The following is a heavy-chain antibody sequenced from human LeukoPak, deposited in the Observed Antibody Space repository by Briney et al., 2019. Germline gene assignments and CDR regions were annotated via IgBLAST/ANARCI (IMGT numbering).Heavy chain of an antibody. D-gene: IGHD2-15*01. J-gene: IGHJ3*02. V-gene: IGHV1-69*13. CDR2: IIPIFGTA. CDR1: GGTFSSYA. CDR3: ARRYCSGGSCYSEAFDI. Sequence: SVTVSCKASGGTFSSYAISWVRQAPGQGLEWMGGIIPIFGTANYAQKFQGRVTITADESTSTAYMELSSLRSEDTAVYYCARRYCSGGSCYSEAFDIWGQGTMVTVSS.